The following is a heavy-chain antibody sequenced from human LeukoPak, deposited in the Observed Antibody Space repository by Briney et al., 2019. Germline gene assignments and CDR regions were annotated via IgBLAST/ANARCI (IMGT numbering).Heavy chain of an antibody. J-gene: IGHJ4*02. CDR2: INSDVSSI. CDR3: ARGFRSGLDY. D-gene: IGHD2-21*01. Sequence: GGSDRLSCAASGFTFSNYWMHWVRQAPGKGLLWVSRINSDVSSISYADSVKGRFTISRDNANNTLYLQMNSLRAEDTGVYYCARGFRSGLDYWGQGTLVTVSS. V-gene: IGHV3-74*01. CDR1: GFTFSNYW.